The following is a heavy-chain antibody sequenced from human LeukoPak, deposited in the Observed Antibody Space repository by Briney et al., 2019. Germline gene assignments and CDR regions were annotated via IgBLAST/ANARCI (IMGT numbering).Heavy chain of an antibody. CDR1: GGSISSNNW. CDR2: IYHSGSP. V-gene: IGHV4-4*02. D-gene: IGHD1-1*01. Sequence: PSGTLSLTCAISGGSISSNNWWGWVRQPPGKGLEWIGEIYHSGSPNYNPSLKSRVTISVDKSRNHFSLNLSSVTAADTAVYYCARVNINNWHSCDYWGQGTLVTVSS. J-gene: IGHJ4*02. CDR3: ARVNINNWHSCDY.